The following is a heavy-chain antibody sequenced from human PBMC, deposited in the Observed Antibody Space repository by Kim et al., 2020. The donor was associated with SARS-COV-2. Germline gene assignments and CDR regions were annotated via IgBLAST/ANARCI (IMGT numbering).Heavy chain of an antibody. CDR3: AKAQGVVVAANPYYYYGMDV. V-gene: IGHV3-33*06. Sequence: GGSLRLSCAASGFTFSSYGMHWVRQAPGKGLEWVAVIWYDGSNKYYADSVKGRFTISRDNSKNTLYLQMNSLRAEDTAVYYCAKAQGVVVAANPYYYYGMDVWGQGTTVTVSS. CDR2: IWYDGSNK. D-gene: IGHD2-15*01. CDR1: GFTFSSYG. J-gene: IGHJ6*02.